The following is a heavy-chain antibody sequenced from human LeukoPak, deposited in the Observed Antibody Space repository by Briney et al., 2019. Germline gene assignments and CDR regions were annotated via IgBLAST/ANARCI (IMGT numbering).Heavy chain of an antibody. CDR3: AKGGGSSWYGAVWFDP. V-gene: IGHV3-23*01. CDR2: ISGSGGST. J-gene: IGHJ5*02. CDR1: GFTFSSYA. Sequence: PGGSLRLSCAASGFTFSSYATSWVRQAPGKGLEWVSAISGSGGSTYYADSVKGRFTISRDNSKNTLYLQMNSLRAEDTAVYYCAKGGGSSWYGAVWFDPWGQGTLVTVSS. D-gene: IGHD6-13*01.